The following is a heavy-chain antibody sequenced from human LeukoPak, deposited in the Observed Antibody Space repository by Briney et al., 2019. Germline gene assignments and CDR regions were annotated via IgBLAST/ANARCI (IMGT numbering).Heavy chain of an antibody. CDR2: INPNNGGT. CDR1: GYTFTKYV. CDR3: ARDSGEVPDY. V-gene: IGHV1-2*02. D-gene: IGHD3-10*01. Sequence: ASVKVSCKASGYTFTKYVMNWVRQAPGQGLEWMGWINPNNGGTKYAQNFQGRVTMTRDTSISTAYMELDRLRFDDTAVYYCARDSGEVPDYWGQGTLVTVSS. J-gene: IGHJ4*02.